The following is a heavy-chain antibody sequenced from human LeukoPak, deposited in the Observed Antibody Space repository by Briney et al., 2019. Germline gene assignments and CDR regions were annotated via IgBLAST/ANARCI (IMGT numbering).Heavy chain of an antibody. V-gene: IGHV4-4*07. CDR3: ARLRGSSIAARPDFGGFDY. CDR1: GGSISSYY. Sequence: ASETLSFTCTVSGGSISSYYWSWIRQPAGKGLEWIGRIYTSGSTNYNPSLKSRVTMSVDTSKNQFSLKLSSVTAADTAVYYCARLRGSSIAARPDFGGFDYWGQGTLVTVSS. CDR2: IYTSGST. D-gene: IGHD6-6*01. J-gene: IGHJ4*02.